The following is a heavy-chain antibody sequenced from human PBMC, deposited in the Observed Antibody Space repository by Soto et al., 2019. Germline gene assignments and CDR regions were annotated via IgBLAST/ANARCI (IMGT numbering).Heavy chain of an antibody. V-gene: IGHV3-33*01. D-gene: IGHD6-25*01. J-gene: IGHJ2*01. CDR3: VRGIPSQYTSDWLYWYFDL. CDR1: GFVYSNYA. Sequence: VQLVESGGGVVQPGRSLRLSCAASGFVYSNYAMHWVRLSPGKGLEWVALIWNDGTKKYYMDSVKGRFIISRDNSLKTLHLQMDSVRAEDAAVYFCVRGIPSQYTSDWLYWYFDLWGRGTQVTVSA. CDR2: IWNDGTKK.